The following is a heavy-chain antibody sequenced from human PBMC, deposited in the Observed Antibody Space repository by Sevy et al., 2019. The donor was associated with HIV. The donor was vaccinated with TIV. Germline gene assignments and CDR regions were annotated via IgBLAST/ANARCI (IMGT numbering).Heavy chain of an antibody. J-gene: IGHJ4*02. CDR3: ARDLTAIGDSYGYVDY. V-gene: IGHV3-30*04. Sequence: GGSLRLSCAASGFTFSSFAMHWVRQAPGKGLEWVALISYDGSKKYYADSVKGRFSISRDNSKNTVYLQMNSLRAEDTALYYCARDLTAIGDSYGYVDYWGQGTLVTVSS. CDR1: GFTFSSFA. CDR2: ISYDGSKK. D-gene: IGHD5-18*01.